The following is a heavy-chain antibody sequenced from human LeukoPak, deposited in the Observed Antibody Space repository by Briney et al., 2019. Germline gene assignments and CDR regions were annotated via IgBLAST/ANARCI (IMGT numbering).Heavy chain of an antibody. D-gene: IGHD6-19*01. CDR2: ISGSGGST. CDR3: ARDTSGWYKRFDY. V-gene: IGHV3-23*01. Sequence: GGALRLSCAASGFTFSSYAMSWVRQAPGKGLEWVSAISGSGGSTYYADSVKGRFTISRDNAKNSLYLQMNSLRAEDTAVYYCARDTSGWYKRFDYWGQGTLVTVSS. J-gene: IGHJ4*02. CDR1: GFTFSSYA.